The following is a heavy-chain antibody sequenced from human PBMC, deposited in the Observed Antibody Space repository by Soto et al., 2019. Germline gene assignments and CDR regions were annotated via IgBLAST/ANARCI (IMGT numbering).Heavy chain of an antibody. CDR3: ARDREQWADYYYYVMDV. V-gene: IGHV3-30-3*01. CDR1: EFTFIGYA. D-gene: IGHD6-19*01. Sequence: QVQLVESGGGVVQPGRSLRLSCAASEFTFIGYAMHWVRQAPGKGLEWVAVISYDGSNKYYADSVKGRFTISRDNSINTLHLQMNSLRAEDTAVYYCARDREQWADYYYYVMDVWGQGTTVTVSS. CDR2: ISYDGSNK. J-gene: IGHJ6*02.